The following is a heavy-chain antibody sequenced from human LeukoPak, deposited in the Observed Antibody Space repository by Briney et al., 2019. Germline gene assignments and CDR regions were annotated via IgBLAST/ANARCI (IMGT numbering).Heavy chain of an antibody. V-gene: IGHV1-24*01. CDR3: ATGITMVRGVMFY. CDR1: GYTLTELS. D-gene: IGHD3-10*01. J-gene: IGHJ4*02. CDR2: FDPEDGET. Sequence: GASVKVSCKVSGYTLTELSMHWVRQAPGKGLEWMGGFDPEDGETIYAQKFQGRVTMTENTSTDTAYMELSSLRSEDTAVYYCATGITMVRGVMFYWGQGTLVTVSS.